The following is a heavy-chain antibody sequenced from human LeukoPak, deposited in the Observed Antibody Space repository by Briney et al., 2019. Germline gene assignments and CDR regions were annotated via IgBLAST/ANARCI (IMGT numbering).Heavy chain of an antibody. V-gene: IGHV4-34*01. Sequence: SETLSLTCAVYGGSFSGYYWSWIRQPPGKGLEWIGEINHSGSTNYNPSLKSRVTISVDTSKNQFSLKLSSVTAADTAVYYCARGVSTYYYDSSGYLGYWSQGTLVTVSS. CDR2: INHSGST. CDR1: GGSFSGYY. D-gene: IGHD3-22*01. J-gene: IGHJ4*02. CDR3: ARGVSTYYYDSSGYLGY.